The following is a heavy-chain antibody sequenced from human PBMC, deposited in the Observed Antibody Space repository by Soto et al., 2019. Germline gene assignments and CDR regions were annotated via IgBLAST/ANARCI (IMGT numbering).Heavy chain of an antibody. D-gene: IGHD2-2*01. CDR1: GYTFTGYY. J-gene: IGHJ6*03. Sequence: QVQLVQSGAEVKKPGASVKVSCKASGYTFTGYYLHWVRQAPGQGLEWMGWINPNNGGTNYAQKFQGWVTMTRDTSISTASMELSRLRSDDTSVYYCAKAGTIPPYYYYFYMDVWGKGTTVTVSS. CDR3: AKAGTIPPYYYYFYMDV. CDR2: INPNNGGT. V-gene: IGHV1-2*04.